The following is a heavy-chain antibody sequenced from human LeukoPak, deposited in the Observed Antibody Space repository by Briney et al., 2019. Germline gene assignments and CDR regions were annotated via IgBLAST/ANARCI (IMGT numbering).Heavy chain of an antibody. V-gene: IGHV4-59*08. J-gene: IGHJ6*02. Sequence: NSSETLSLTYTVSGGSISSYYWSWIRQPPGKGLEWIGYIYYSGSTNYNPSLKSRVTISVDTSKNQFSLKLSSVTAADTAVYYCARHGYSSSWSYYYYGMDVWGQGTTVTVSS. CDR1: GGSISSYY. CDR2: IYYSGST. CDR3: ARHGYSSSWSYYYYGMDV. D-gene: IGHD6-13*01.